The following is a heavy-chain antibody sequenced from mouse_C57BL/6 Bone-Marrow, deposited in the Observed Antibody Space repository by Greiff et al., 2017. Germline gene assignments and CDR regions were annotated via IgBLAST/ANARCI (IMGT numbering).Heavy chain of an antibody. CDR2: IDTEIGDT. V-gene: IGHV14-4*01. CDR3: SSFDGNYFDF. J-gene: IGHJ2*01. CDR1: GFKIKDDY. D-gene: IGHD2-3*01. Sequence: EVKLMESGGELVRPGAPGKVSCTASGFKIKDDYIQWVKQRPEQGLEWIGWIDTEIGDTEYASKFQGKATITSDTSSNTAYLQLSSPTSEDTAVYYCSSFDGNYFDFWGQGTPLTVAS.